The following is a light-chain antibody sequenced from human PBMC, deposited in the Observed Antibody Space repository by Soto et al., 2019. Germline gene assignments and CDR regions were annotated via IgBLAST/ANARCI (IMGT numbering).Light chain of an antibody. V-gene: IGKV3-15*01. CDR2: GAS. J-gene: IGKJ1*01. Sequence: EIVMTQSAATLSGSPGERATLSCRASQSVSSNLAWYQQKPGQAPRLLIYGASTRATGIPARFSGSVSGTEFTLTISSLQSEDFAVYYCQQYNNWPRTFGQGTKVDIK. CDR1: QSVSSN. CDR3: QQYNNWPRT.